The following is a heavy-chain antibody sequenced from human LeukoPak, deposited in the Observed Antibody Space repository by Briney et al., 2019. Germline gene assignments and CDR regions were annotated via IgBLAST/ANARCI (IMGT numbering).Heavy chain of an antibody. D-gene: IGHD3-10*01. CDR1: GFTFSSYG. CDR2: ISYDGSNK. J-gene: IGHJ5*02. Sequence: GGPLRLSCAASGFTFSSYGMHWVRQAPGKGLEWVAVISYDGSNKYYADSVKGRFTISRDNSKNTLYLQMNSLRAEDTAVYYCAKNGMVSSNWFDPWGQGTLVTVSS. V-gene: IGHV3-30*18. CDR3: AKNGMVSSNWFDP.